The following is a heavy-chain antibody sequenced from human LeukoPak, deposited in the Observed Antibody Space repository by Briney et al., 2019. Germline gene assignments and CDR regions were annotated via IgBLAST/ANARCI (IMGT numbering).Heavy chain of an antibody. D-gene: IGHD3-10*01. CDR2: IYTSGST. Sequence: SETLSLTCTVSGGSISSGSYYWSWIRQPAGKGLEWIGRIYTSGSTNYNSSLKSRVTISVDTSKNQFSLKLSSVTAADTAVYYCARGVDYYGVWGQGTLVTVSS. J-gene: IGHJ4*02. V-gene: IGHV4-61*02. CDR1: GGSISSGSYY. CDR3: ARGVDYYGV.